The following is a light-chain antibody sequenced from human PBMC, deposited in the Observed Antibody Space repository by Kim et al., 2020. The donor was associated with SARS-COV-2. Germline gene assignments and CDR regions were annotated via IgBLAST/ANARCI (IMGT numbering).Light chain of an antibody. CDR1: SSDVGAYNY. J-gene: IGLJ2*01. V-gene: IGLV2-14*03. Sequence: QSALTQPASVSGSPGQSVTISCTGTSSDVGAYNYVSWYQQHPGKAPKVMIYDVSNRPSGVSNRFSGSKSGNTASLAISGLQADDEADYYCTSYTSSGTLVFGGGTQLTVL. CDR2: DVS. CDR3: TSYTSSGTLV.